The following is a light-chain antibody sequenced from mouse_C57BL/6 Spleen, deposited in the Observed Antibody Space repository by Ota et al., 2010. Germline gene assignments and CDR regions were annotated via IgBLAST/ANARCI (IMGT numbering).Light chain of an antibody. CDR2: GI. CDR1: QDVGTA. CDR3: QQYSSYPLT. J-gene: IGKJ5*01. Sequence: DIVMTQSHKFMSTSVGDRVSITCKASQDVGTAVAWYQQKPGQSPKLLILLGIHPAHWSPCSLHRPWIWDRFSLSPLPMCSLKTWQIIFCQQYSSYPLTFGAGTKLELK. V-gene: IGKV6-23*01.